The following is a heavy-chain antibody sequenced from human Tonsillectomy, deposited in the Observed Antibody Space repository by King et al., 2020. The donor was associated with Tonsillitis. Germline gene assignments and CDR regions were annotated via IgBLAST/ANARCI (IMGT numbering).Heavy chain of an antibody. CDR3: AKDRAHQLTLDY. J-gene: IGHJ4*02. CDR1: GFIFSNYG. D-gene: IGHD1-1*01. CDR2: ISYDGSNK. Sequence: VQLVESGGGVVQPGRSLRLSCGASGFIFSNYGMNWVRQAPGKGLEWVAVISYDGSNKFYADSVKGRFTISRDDSKNTLYLQMNSLRVEDTAVYHCAKDRAHQLTLDYWGQGTLVTVSS. V-gene: IGHV3-30*18.